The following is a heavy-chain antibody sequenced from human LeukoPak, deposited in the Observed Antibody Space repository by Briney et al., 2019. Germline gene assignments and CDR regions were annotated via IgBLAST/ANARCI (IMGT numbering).Heavy chain of an antibody. D-gene: IGHD2-15*01. CDR2: ISSSSSTI. V-gene: IGHV3-48*01. J-gene: IGHJ4*02. CDR1: GFTFSSNS. CDR3: VRDTSYCSGGRCFATYSFDY. Sequence: PGGSLRLSCAASGFTFSSNSMNWVRQAPGKGLEWVSFISSSSSTIYYADSVKGRFTISRDNSKNTLYLQMSSLRAEDTAMYYCVRDTSYCSGGRCFATYSFDYWGQGTRVTVSS.